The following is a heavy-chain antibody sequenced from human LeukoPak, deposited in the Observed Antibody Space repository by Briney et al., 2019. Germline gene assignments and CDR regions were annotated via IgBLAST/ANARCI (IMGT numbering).Heavy chain of an antibody. Sequence: GGSLRLSCGASSFTFSSYVMSWVRQAPGKGLEWVSTVSTTGGSTYYADSVKGRFTISRDNSKDTLYLQMNSLRAEDTAVYYCAKCSGWFVRGKDYYYYYMDVWGKGTTVTVSS. CDR3: AKCSGWFVRGKDYYYYYMDV. D-gene: IGHD6-19*01. CDR2: VSTTGGST. J-gene: IGHJ6*03. V-gene: IGHV3-23*01. CDR1: SFTFSSYV.